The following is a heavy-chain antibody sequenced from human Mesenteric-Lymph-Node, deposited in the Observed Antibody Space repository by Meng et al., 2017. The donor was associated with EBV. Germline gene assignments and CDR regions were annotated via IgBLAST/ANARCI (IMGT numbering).Heavy chain of an antibody. V-gene: IGHV4-34*01. CDR2: MSQDGRA. CDR3: ARLVVDPIDNWFDP. D-gene: IGHD2-15*01. J-gene: IGHJ5*02. Sequence: VRVPGSGAGWLRPSETLSLICVAYGESFSDHYGSWILQPPGKRPPWSGEMSQDGRANYNPSLKSRVTMSVDTSKNQLSLKLSSVTAADTAIYYCARLVVDPIDNWFDPWGQGTLVTVSS. CDR1: GESFSDHY.